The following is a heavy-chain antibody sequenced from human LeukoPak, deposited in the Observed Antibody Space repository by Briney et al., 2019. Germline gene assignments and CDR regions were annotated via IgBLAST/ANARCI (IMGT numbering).Heavy chain of an antibody. Sequence: GRSLRLSCAASGFIFDDYAMSWVRQAPGKGLEWVSAISGSGGSTYYADSVKGRFTISRDNSKNTLYLQMNSLRAEDTAVYYCAKDGGSSWYPHYYYYYMDVWGKGTTVTVSS. J-gene: IGHJ6*03. CDR1: GFIFDDYA. D-gene: IGHD6-13*01. CDR3: AKDGGSSWYPHYYYYYMDV. CDR2: ISGSGGST. V-gene: IGHV3-23*01.